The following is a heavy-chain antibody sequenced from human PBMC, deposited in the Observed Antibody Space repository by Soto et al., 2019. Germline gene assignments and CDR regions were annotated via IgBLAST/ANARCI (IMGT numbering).Heavy chain of an antibody. CDR3: AKGGDGDYPNDAFDI. CDR1: GFTFSSYA. CDR2: ISGSGGST. Sequence: EVQLLESGGGLVQPGGSLRLSCAASGFTFSSYAMSWVRQAPGKGLEWVSAISGSGGSTNYADSVKGRFTISGDNSKNTVYLQMNSLRAEDTAVYYCAKGGDGDYPNDAFDIWGQGTMVTVSS. D-gene: IGHD4-17*01. V-gene: IGHV3-23*01. J-gene: IGHJ3*02.